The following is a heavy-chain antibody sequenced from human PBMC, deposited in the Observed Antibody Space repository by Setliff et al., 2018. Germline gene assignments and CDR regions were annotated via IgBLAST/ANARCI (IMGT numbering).Heavy chain of an antibody. CDR3: ARYDSSGYHYYYGMDV. V-gene: IGHV5-51*01. CDR2: IYPGDSDT. D-gene: IGHD3-22*01. CDR1: GYSFTSYW. J-gene: IGHJ6*02. Sequence: ESLKISCKGSGYSFTSYWIGWVRQMPGKGLEWMGIIYPGDSDTRYSPSFQGQVTTSADKSISTAYLQWSSLKASDTAMYYCARYDSSGYHYYYGMDVWGQGATVTVSS.